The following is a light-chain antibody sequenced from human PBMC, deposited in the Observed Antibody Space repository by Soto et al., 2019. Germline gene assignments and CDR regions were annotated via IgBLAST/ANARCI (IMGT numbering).Light chain of an antibody. CDR1: QSNNSW. J-gene: IGKJ5*01. Sequence: DIQMTQSPSTLSASVGDRVTITCRASQSNNSWLAWYQQKPGKAPKLLIYKASSLESGVPSRFSGSGSGTEFTLTISSLQPDDFATYYCQQYNSYPITFGQGTRLEIK. V-gene: IGKV1-5*03. CDR3: QQYNSYPIT. CDR2: KAS.